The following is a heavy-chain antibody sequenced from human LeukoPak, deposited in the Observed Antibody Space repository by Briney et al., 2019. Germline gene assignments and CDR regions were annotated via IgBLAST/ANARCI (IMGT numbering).Heavy chain of an antibody. V-gene: IGHV3-7*01. CDR3: ARALVPSLPDY. D-gene: IGHD3-16*02. J-gene: IGHJ4*02. CDR1: GFTFSNYW. Sequence: GGSLRLSCAASGFTFSNYWMSWVRQAPGKGLEWVANIKEDGTEQYYVDSVKGRFTISRDNAKNSLYLQMNSLRTEDTAVYYCARALVPSLPDYWGQGTLVTVSA. CDR2: IKEDGTEQ.